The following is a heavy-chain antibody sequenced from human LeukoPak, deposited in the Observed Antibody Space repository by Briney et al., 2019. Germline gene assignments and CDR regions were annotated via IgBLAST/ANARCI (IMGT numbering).Heavy chain of an antibody. Sequence: ASVKVSCTASGYTFTSYDINWVRQATGQGLEWMGWISAYNGNTNYAQKLQGRVTMTTDTSTSTAYMELRSLRSDDTAVYYCARGGLLRYSSSWTPFDYWGQGTLVTVSS. D-gene: IGHD6-13*01. J-gene: IGHJ4*02. CDR3: ARGGLLRYSSSWTPFDY. CDR1: GYTFTSYD. CDR2: ISAYNGNT. V-gene: IGHV1-18*01.